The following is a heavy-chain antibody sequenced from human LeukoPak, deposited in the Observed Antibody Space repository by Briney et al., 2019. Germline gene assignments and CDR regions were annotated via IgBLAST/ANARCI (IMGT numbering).Heavy chain of an antibody. CDR2: SSAYNGNT. J-gene: IGHJ3*02. CDR1: GSSFTSYG. Sequence: ASETVSFKASGSSFTSYGISWVRHGPGQGLGWVGWSSAYNGNTHYAQKLQGRVTMTTDTSTSTVYMELRSLRSDDTAVYYGARDGADGVCTAFDIWGQGTMVTVSS. CDR3: ARDGADGVCTAFDI. V-gene: IGHV1-18*01. D-gene: IGHD4/OR15-4a*01.